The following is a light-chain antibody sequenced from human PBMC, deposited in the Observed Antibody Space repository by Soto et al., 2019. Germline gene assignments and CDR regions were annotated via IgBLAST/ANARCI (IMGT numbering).Light chain of an antibody. V-gene: IGKV3-20*01. CDR1: QSVSSNY. CDR2: AAS. J-gene: IGKJ4*01. Sequence: EIVLTQSPGTLSLSPGERATLSCRASQSVSSNYLAWYQQRRGQTPRRLIYAASIRATGIPDRFSGSGSGTDVTLTISRLEPEDFAVYYCQQYGSSLITFGGGTMVEIK. CDR3: QQYGSSLIT.